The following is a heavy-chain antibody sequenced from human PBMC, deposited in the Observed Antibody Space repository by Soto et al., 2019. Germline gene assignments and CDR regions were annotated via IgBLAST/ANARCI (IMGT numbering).Heavy chain of an antibody. V-gene: IGHV5-51*01. D-gene: IGHD3-10*01. Sequence: GESLKISCKGSGYSFTSYWIGWVRQMPGKGLEWMGIIYPGDSDTRYSPSFQGQVTISADKSISTAYLQWSSLKASDTAMYYCARHFDPGLDGSGSYFGMDVWGQGTTVTVSS. CDR2: IYPGDSDT. J-gene: IGHJ6*02. CDR1: GYSFTSYW. CDR3: ARHFDPGLDGSGSYFGMDV.